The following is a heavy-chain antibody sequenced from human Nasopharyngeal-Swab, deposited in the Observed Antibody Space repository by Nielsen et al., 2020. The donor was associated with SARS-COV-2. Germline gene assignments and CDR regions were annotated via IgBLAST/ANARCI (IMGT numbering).Heavy chain of an antibody. CDR3: TRHGDYGGNSGVDY. Sequence: GSLKISCAASPFTFSGSAIHWVRQASGKGLEWVGRIRSKANSYATAYAASVKGRFTISRDDSKNTAYLQMNSLKTEDTAVYYCTRHGDYGGNSGVDYWGQGTLVTVSS. V-gene: IGHV3-73*01. D-gene: IGHD4-23*01. J-gene: IGHJ4*02. CDR2: IRSKANSYAT. CDR1: PFTFSGSA.